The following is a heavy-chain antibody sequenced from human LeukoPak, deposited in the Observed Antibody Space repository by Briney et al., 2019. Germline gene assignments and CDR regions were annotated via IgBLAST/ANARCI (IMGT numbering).Heavy chain of an antibody. J-gene: IGHJ4*02. CDR2: ISGSGGNT. V-gene: IGHV3-23*01. D-gene: IGHD2-8*01. CDR3: ARAILLMVYAPGY. CDR1: GFTFSSYA. Sequence: GGSLRLSCAASGFTFSSYAMSWVRQAPGKGLEWVSTISGSGGNTYYADSVKGRFTISRDNSKNILYLQMNSLRAEDTAVYYCARAILLMVYAPGYWGQGTLVTVSS.